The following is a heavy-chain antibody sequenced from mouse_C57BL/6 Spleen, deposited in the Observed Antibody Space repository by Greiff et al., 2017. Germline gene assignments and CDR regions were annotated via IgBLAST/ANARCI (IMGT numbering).Heavy chain of an antibody. CDR3: TSNDYNKDWFAY. D-gene: IGHD2-4*01. Sequence: QVQLKESGAELVRPGASVTLSCKASGYTFTDYEMHWVKQTPVHGLEWIGAIDPETGGTAYNQKFKGKAILTADKSSSTAYMELRSLTSEDSAVYYCTSNDYNKDWFAYWGQGTLVTVSA. CDR2: IDPETGGT. J-gene: IGHJ3*01. V-gene: IGHV1-15*01. CDR1: GYTFTDYE.